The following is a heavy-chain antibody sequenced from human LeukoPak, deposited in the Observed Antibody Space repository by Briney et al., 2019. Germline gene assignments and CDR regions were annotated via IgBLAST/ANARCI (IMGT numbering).Heavy chain of an antibody. CDR2: IYPGDSDT. V-gene: IGHV5-51*01. CDR3: ARRAWYSSSRDHYGYYYYGMDV. J-gene: IGHJ6*02. D-gene: IGHD6-13*01. CDR1: GYSFTSYW. Sequence: GESLKISCKGSGYSFTSYWIGWVRQMPGKGLEWMGIIYPGDSDTRYSPSFQGQVTISADKSISTAYLQWSSLKASDTAMYYRARRAWYSSSRDHYGYYYYGMDVWGQGTTVTVSS.